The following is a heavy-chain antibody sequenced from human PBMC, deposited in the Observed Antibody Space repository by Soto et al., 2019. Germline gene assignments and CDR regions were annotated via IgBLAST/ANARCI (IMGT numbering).Heavy chain of an antibody. Sequence: GGSLRLSCAASGFTFGSYTMNWVRQAPGRGLEWASSISSSSFTLYYADSVKGRFSISRDNAKNSLYLQMNSLRDEDTAVYYCARFYYDSSGYLPSPYYYYYGMDVWGQGTTVTVSS. V-gene: IGHV3-48*02. D-gene: IGHD3-22*01. J-gene: IGHJ6*02. CDR3: ARFYYDSSGYLPSPYYYYYGMDV. CDR2: ISSSSFTL. CDR1: GFTFGSYT.